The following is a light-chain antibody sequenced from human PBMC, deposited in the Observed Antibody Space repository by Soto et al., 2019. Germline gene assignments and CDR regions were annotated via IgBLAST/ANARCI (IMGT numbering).Light chain of an antibody. J-gene: IGKJ3*01. CDR2: GAS. V-gene: IGKV3-20*01. Sequence: EIVLTQSPGTLSLSPGERATLSCRASQSVNNNYLAWYQEKPGQAPRLLIYGASTRATGIPDRFSGSGSGTDFTLTIGRLEPEDFAVYYCQQYGSSPRTFGPGTKVDVK. CDR3: QQYGSSPRT. CDR1: QSVNNNY.